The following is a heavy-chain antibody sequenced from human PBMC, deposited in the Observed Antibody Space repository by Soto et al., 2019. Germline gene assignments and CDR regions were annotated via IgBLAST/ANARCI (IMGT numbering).Heavy chain of an antibody. CDR3: ARDPLRREIVLMVYAPPSWYFDY. J-gene: IGHJ4*02. Sequence: GSLRLSCAASGFTFSSYAMHWVRQAPGKGLEWVAVISYDGSNKYYADSVKGRFTISRDNSKNTLYLQMNSLRAEDTAVYYCARDPLRREIVLMVYAPPSWYFDYWGQGTLVTVSS. CDR2: ISYDGSNK. D-gene: IGHD2-8*01. V-gene: IGHV3-30-3*01. CDR1: GFTFSSYA.